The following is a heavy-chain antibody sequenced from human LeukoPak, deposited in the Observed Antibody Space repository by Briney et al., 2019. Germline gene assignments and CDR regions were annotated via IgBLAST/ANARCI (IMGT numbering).Heavy chain of an antibody. CDR1: GFTFSSYE. D-gene: IGHD3-9*01. J-gene: IGHJ3*02. CDR3: ARAADWYHDAFDI. CDR2: ISSSGSTI. Sequence: GGSLRLSCAASGFTFSSYEMNWVRQAPGKGLEWVSYISSSGSTIYYADSVKGRFTISRDNAKNSLYLQMNSLRAEDTAVYYCARAADWYHDAFDIWGQGTMVTVSS. V-gene: IGHV3-48*03.